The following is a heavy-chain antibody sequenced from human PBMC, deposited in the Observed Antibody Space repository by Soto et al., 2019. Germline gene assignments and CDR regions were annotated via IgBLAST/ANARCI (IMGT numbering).Heavy chain of an antibody. Sequence: GGSLRLSCAASGFTFSSYGMHWVRQAPGKGLEWVAVISYDGSNKYYADSVKGRFTISRDNSKNTLYLQMNSLRAEDTAVYYCAKDREVTTSHFDYWGQGTLVTVSS. J-gene: IGHJ4*02. CDR1: GFTFSSYG. V-gene: IGHV3-30*18. CDR2: ISYDGSNK. CDR3: AKDREVTTSHFDY. D-gene: IGHD4-17*01.